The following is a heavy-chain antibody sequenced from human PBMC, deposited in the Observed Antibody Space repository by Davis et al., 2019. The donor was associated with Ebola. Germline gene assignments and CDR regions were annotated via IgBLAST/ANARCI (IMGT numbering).Heavy chain of an antibody. V-gene: IGHV3-13*01. CDR3: GRSEPGSRFRIDS. D-gene: IGHD1-14*01. J-gene: IGHJ4*02. CDR2: TGTTGDT. Sequence: GESLKISCAASGFTFSRYDMNWVRQVAGKSLEWVSATGTTGDTYYPGSVKGRFIVSREDAKNSFYLQMNSLRAEDTAVYYCGRSEPGSRFRIDSRGQGTLLTVSS. CDR1: GFTFSRYD.